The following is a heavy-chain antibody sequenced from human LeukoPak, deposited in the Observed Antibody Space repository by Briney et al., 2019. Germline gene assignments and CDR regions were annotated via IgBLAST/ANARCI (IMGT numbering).Heavy chain of an antibody. CDR3: TRGRAAGD. Sequence: ASVKVSCKASGGTFSSYAISWVRQATGQGLEWMGWVSPDSGDTGYAPNFRGRVTMTTDTSINTAYMELTSLTSEDTAIYYCTRGRAAGDWGQGTLVTVSS. D-gene: IGHD6-19*01. J-gene: IGHJ4*02. V-gene: IGHV1-8*02. CDR1: GGTFSSYA. CDR2: VSPDSGDT.